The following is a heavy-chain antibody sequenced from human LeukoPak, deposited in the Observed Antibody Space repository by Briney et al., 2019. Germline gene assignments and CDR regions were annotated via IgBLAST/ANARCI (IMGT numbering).Heavy chain of an antibody. CDR3: VRGRGSYGWFDP. Sequence: GGSLRLSCAASGFTSSSYWMHWVRQVPGKGLVWVSRISGDGTARNYADSVKGRFTISRDDAKNTVDLQMNSLRGEDTAVYYCVRGRGSYGWFDPWGQGALVTVSS. D-gene: IGHD3-10*01. CDR1: GFTSSSYW. V-gene: IGHV3-74*01. CDR2: ISGDGTAR. J-gene: IGHJ5*02.